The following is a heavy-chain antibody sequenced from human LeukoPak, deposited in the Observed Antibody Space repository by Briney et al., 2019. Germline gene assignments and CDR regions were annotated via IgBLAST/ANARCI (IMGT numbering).Heavy chain of an antibody. J-gene: IGHJ4*02. Sequence: SETLSLTCTVSGGSISSSSYYWGWIRQPPGKGLEWIGSIYYSGSTYYNPSLKSRVTISVDTSKNQFSLKLSSVTAADTAVYYRARRGGNFDWLLYPDYWGQGTLVTVSS. V-gene: IGHV4-39*01. CDR2: IYYSGST. D-gene: IGHD3-9*01. CDR1: GGSISSSSYY. CDR3: ARRGGNFDWLLYPDY.